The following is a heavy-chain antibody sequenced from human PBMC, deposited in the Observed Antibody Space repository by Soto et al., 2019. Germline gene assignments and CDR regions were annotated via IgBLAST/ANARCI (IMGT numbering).Heavy chain of an antibody. V-gene: IGHV4-39*01. Sequence: SETLSLTCTVSGGSISSSSYYWGCIRQPPGNGLEWIGSIYYSGSTHHNPSLRSRVTISVDTSNNQFSLKLSSVTAADTAVYYCARRLYYDSSGFEGGGMDVWGQGTTVTVSS. CDR2: IYYSGST. J-gene: IGHJ6*02. CDR3: ARRLYYDSSGFEGGGMDV. D-gene: IGHD3-22*01. CDR1: GGSISSSSYY.